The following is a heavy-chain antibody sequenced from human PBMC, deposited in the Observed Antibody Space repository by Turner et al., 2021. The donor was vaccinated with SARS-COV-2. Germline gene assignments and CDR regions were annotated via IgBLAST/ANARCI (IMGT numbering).Heavy chain of an antibody. V-gene: IGHV1-69*01. D-gene: IGHD1-26*01. CDR2: IIPIFGTA. CDR1: GGTFSSYV. Sequence: SSVKVSCKASGGTFSSYVISWVRQAPGQGLEWMGGIIPIFGTANYAQKFQGRVTITADESTSTAYMELSSLRSEDTAVYYCARVYSGSYYGGYYYYGMDVWGQGTTVTVS. CDR3: ARVYSGSYYGGYYYYGMDV. J-gene: IGHJ6*02.